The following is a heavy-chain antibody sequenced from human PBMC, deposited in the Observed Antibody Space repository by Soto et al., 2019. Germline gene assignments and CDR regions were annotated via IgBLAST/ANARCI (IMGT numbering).Heavy chain of an antibody. CDR1: GFSLTTNGVG. CDR2: IYWDGDK. D-gene: IGHD2-21*01. CDR3: FHILGTPQHYFDY. J-gene: IGHJ4*02. Sequence: SGPTLVNPTHPLTLTCTFSGFSLTTNGVGVGWIRQPPGKALEWRALIYWDGDKRYRPSLKNRLTITKDTSKDQVVLTMTNLDPEETAMYYWFHILGTPQHYFDYWGQGILVTVSS. V-gene: IGHV2-5*02.